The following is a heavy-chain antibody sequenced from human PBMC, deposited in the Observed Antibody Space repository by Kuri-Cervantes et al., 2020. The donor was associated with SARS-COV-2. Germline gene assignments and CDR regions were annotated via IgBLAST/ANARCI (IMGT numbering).Heavy chain of an antibody. V-gene: IGHV3-30*18. J-gene: IGHJ4*02. CDR2: ISYDGSNK. CDR1: GFTFSSYG. Sequence: GESLKISCAASGFTFSSYGMHWVRQAPGKGLEWVAVISYDGSNKYYADSVKGRFTISRDNSKNTLYLQMNSLRAEDTAVYYCAKDPYDYQLLSYYFDYWGQGTLVTVSS. D-gene: IGHD2-2*01. CDR3: AKDPYDYQLLSYYFDY.